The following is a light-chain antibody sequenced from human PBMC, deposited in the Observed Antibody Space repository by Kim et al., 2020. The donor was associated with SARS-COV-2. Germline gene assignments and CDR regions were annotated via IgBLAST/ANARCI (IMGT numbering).Light chain of an antibody. CDR1: QDINKY. V-gene: IGKV1-33*01. J-gene: IGKJ4*01. CDR3: QQYLNFLT. CDR2: DAS. Sequence: AASVGDRVTITCQASQDINKYLNWYQQKPGKAPKLLIYDASNLEPGVPSRFSGSGSGTDFIFTFTSLQPEDIATYYCQQYLNFLTFGGGTKVDIK.